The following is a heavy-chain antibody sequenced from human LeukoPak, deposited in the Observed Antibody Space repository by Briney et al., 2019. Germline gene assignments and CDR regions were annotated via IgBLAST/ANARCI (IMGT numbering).Heavy chain of an antibody. J-gene: IGHJ4*02. CDR1: GGSISSYY. V-gene: IGHV4-4*07. CDR3: ARHSVDIVVVVAANVGGYYFDY. CDR2: IYTSGST. Sequence: SETLSLTCTVSGGSISSYYWNWIRQPAGKGLEWIGRIYTSGSTNYNPSLKSRVTMSVDTSKNQFSLKLSSVTAADTAVYYCARHSVDIVVVVAANVGGYYFDYWGQGTLVTVSS. D-gene: IGHD2-15*01.